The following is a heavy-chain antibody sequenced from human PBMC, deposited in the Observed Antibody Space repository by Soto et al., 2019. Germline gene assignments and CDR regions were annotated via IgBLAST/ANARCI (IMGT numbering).Heavy chain of an antibody. D-gene: IGHD3-10*01. CDR1: GGTFDKFI. Sequence: VKVSCKASGGTFDKFIMNWVRQTPGRGLEWMGGIVPMLGTPTYAEKFKGRVRISATGSATTTYMEVTSLRSEDTAIYYCARNGTYGSSRSHYSGMDVWGQGTTVTVSS. V-gene: IGHV1-69*16. CDR2: IVPMLGTP. CDR3: ARNGTYGSSRSHYSGMDV. J-gene: IGHJ6*02.